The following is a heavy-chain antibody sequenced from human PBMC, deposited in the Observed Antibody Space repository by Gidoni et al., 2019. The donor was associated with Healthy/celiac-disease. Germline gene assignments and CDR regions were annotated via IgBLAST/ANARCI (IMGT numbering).Heavy chain of an antibody. CDR1: GGSISSYY. J-gene: IGHJ3*02. V-gene: IGHV4-59*01. D-gene: IGHD1-26*01. Sequence: QVQLQESGPGLVKPSATLSLTCTVSGGSISSYYWSWIRQPPGKGLEWIGYIYYSGSTNSNPSLKSRVTISVDTSKNQFSLKLSSVTAADTAVYYCARDGGATRDAFDIWGQGTMVTVSA. CDR3: ARDGGATRDAFDI. CDR2: IYYSGST.